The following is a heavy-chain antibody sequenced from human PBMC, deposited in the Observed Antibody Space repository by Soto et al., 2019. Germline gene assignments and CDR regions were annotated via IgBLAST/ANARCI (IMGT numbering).Heavy chain of an antibody. D-gene: IGHD4-4*01. CDR2: IYPGDSDT. V-gene: IGHV5-51*01. CDR3: ARHLLSTVTTDTCYYYYYYIDV. J-gene: IGHJ6*03. CDR1: GYSFTSYW. Sequence: GESLKISCKGSGYSFTSYWIGWVRQMPGKGLEWMGIIYPGDSDTRYSPSFQGQVTISADKSISTAYLQWSSLKASDTAMYYCARHLLSTVTTDTCYYYYYYIDVWGKGTTVTVSS.